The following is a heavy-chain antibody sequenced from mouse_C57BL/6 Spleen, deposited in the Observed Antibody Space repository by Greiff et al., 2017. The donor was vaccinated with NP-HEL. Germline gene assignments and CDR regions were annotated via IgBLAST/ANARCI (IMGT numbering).Heavy chain of an antibody. Sequence: EVQLVESGEGLVKPGGSLKLSCAASGFTFSSYAMSWVRQTPEKRLEWVAYISSGGDYIYYADTVKGRFTISRDNARNTLYLQMSSLKSEDTAMYYCTRDLSSFPYYGSSPLAYWGQGTLVTVSA. V-gene: IGHV5-9-1*02. J-gene: IGHJ3*01. CDR2: ISSGGDYI. D-gene: IGHD1-1*01. CDR3: TRDLSSFPYYGSSPLAY. CDR1: GFTFSSYA.